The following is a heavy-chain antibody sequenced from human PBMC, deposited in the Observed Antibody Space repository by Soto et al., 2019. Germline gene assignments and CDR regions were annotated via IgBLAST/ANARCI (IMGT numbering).Heavy chain of an antibody. Sequence: ASVKVSCKASGHSFTTYYMHWVRQAPGQGLEWMGRINPSGGRTTYAQKFQGRVTMTRDTSTSTFHMELSSLTSEDTAVYYCAGLYHYDSSGYYDYWGQGTLVTVSS. V-gene: IGHV1-46*01. CDR2: INPSGGRT. J-gene: IGHJ4*02. D-gene: IGHD3-22*01. CDR3: AGLYHYDSSGYYDY. CDR1: GHSFTTYY.